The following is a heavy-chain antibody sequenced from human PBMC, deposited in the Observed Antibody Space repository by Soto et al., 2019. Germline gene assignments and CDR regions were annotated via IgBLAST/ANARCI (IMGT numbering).Heavy chain of an antibody. CDR1: GGSISSGGLY. CDR3: ARAQSYYYDSSGYYVYFDY. J-gene: IGHJ4*02. Sequence: QVQLQESGPGLVKPSQTLSLTGTVSGGSISSGGLYWSWIRQHPGKGLEWIGYIYYSGSTYYNPSLKSRVTISVDTSKNQFSLKLSSVTAADTAVYYCARAQSYYYDSSGYYVYFDYWGQGTLVTVSS. V-gene: IGHV4-31*03. CDR2: IYYSGST. D-gene: IGHD3-22*01.